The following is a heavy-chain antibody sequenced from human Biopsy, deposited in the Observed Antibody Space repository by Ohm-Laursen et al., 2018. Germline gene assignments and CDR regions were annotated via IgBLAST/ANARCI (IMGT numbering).Heavy chain of an antibody. CDR2: IYGGGSPV. CDR3: ARLNSGTYDASDI. Sequence: SLRLSCAASGFAFNLYEMNWVRQAPGTGMEWISYIYGGGSPVSYADSVKGRFTISRDNAQNSLYLHMNSLRAEDTAVYYCARLNSGTYDASDIWGQGTMVIVSS. D-gene: IGHD1-26*01. J-gene: IGHJ3*02. CDR1: GFAFNLYE. V-gene: IGHV3-48*03.